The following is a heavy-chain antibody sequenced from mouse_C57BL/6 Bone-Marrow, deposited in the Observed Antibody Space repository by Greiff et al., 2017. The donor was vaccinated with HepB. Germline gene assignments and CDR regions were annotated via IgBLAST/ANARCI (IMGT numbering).Heavy chain of an antibody. CDR3: ARGEGLWLRQYYFDY. Sequence: VQLQQSGPELVKPGASVKISCKASGYSFTDFNMNWVKQSNGKSLEWIGVINPNYGTTSYNQKFKGKATLTVDQSSSTAYMQLNSLTSEDSAVFYCARGEGLWLRQYYFDYWGQGTTLTVSS. V-gene: IGHV1-39*01. J-gene: IGHJ2*01. CDR2: INPNYGTT. CDR1: GYSFTDFN. D-gene: IGHD2-2*01.